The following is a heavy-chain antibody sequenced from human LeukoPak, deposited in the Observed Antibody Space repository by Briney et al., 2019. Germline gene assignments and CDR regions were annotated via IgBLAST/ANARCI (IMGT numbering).Heavy chain of an antibody. CDR2: ISAYNGNT. Sequence: GASVKVSCKASGYTFTSYGISWVRQAPGQGLEWMGWISAYNGNTNYAQKPQGRVTMTPDTSPSTAYMELRSLRSDDTAVYYCAREESGWYVPPYYWARGTLVTVSS. CDR1: GYTFTSYG. J-gene: IGHJ4*02. CDR3: AREESGWYVPPYY. D-gene: IGHD6-19*01. V-gene: IGHV1-18*04.